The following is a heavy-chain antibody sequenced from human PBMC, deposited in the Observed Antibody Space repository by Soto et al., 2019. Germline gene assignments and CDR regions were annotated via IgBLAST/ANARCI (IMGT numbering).Heavy chain of an antibody. V-gene: IGHV1-18*04. J-gene: IGHJ3*01. CDR1: GYMFASFG. D-gene: IGHD1-7*01. CDR2: ISAYTGNT. CDR3: ARYRSAYARNFDAFDF. Sequence: QVQLVQSGAEVKKSGASVKVSCKASGYMFASFGISWVRQDPGQGLEWMGWISAYTGNTKYAQKVQDRVTMTIDTATLTAYIELRSLRSDDTAMYVCARYRSAYARNFDAFDFWGQGTMVTVSS.